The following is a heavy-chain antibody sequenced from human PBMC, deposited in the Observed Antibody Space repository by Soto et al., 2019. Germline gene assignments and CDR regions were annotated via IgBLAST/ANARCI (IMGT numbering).Heavy chain of an antibody. V-gene: IGHV2-5*02. CDR3: TQVYGSGSWGWYFHS. Sequence: QITLRESGPSLVKPTETLTLTCTFSGFSLTTTGVGVGWIRQPPGKALEWLAVVFWDGGERYSPSLKSRVTXTXEXSEXQVVLTMTNMDPADTATYYCTQVYGSGSWGWYFHSWGQGTLVTVSS. D-gene: IGHD1-26*01. J-gene: IGHJ4*02. CDR1: GFSLTTTGVG. CDR2: VFWDGGE.